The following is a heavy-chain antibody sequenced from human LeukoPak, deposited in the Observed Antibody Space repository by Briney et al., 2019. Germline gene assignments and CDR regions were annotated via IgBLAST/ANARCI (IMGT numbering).Heavy chain of an antibody. D-gene: IGHD6-19*01. CDR2: FDPEDGET. Sequence: GASVKVSCKVSGYTLTELSMHWVRQAPGNGLEWMGGFDPEDGETIYAQKFQGRVTMTEDTSTDTAYMELSSLRSEDTAVYYCATGGLQWRRYFDYWGQGTLVTVSS. CDR3: ATGGLQWRRYFDY. J-gene: IGHJ4*02. V-gene: IGHV1-24*01. CDR1: GYTLTELS.